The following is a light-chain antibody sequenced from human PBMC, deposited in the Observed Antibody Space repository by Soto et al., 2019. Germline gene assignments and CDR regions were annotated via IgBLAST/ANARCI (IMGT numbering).Light chain of an antibody. J-gene: IGLJ3*02. CDR2: SNS. Sequence: QSVLTQPPSASGTPGQRVTISCSGSTSNIGTYSVYWFQHLPGTAPKLLIHSNSQRPSWVPDRFSGSKSATSASLAISGLRSEHEGDYYCAAWDDRLSGWVFGGGTKLTVL. CDR1: TSNIGTYS. V-gene: IGLV1-47*01. CDR3: AAWDDRLSGWV.